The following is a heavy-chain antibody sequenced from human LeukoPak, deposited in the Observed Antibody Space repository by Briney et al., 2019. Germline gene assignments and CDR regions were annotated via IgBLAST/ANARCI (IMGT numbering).Heavy chain of an antibody. D-gene: IGHD5-12*01. J-gene: IGHJ4*02. CDR2: ISGSGGST. CDR3: ARVPDIVATVYFDC. V-gene: IGHV3-23*01. Sequence: GGSLRLSCAASGFTFSSYAMSWVRQAPGKGLEWVSAISGSGGSTYYADSVKGRFTISRDNSKNTLYLQMNSLAAEDSAVYFCARVPDIVATVYFDCWGQGTLVTVSS. CDR1: GFTFSSYA.